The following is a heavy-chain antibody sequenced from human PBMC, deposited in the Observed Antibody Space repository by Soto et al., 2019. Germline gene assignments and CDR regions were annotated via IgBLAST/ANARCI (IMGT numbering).Heavy chain of an antibody. D-gene: IGHD2-21*01. J-gene: IGHJ4*02. V-gene: IGHV3-23*01. CDR2: ISGSGGNT. Sequence: LRLSCSASGFTVRTFAMNWVRQAPGKGLEWVSSISGSGGNTYYADSVKGRFTISRDNSKNTLSLQMRSLRAEDTAVYYCVKAAHPYLFHYWGQATVVTLSS. CDR3: VKAAHPYLFHY. CDR1: GFTVRTFA.